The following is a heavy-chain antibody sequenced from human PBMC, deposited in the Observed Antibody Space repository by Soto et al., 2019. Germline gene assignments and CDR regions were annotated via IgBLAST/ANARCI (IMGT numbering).Heavy chain of an antibody. CDR1: GGSISSSSYY. D-gene: IGHD3-10*01. V-gene: IGHV4-39*02. CDR3: AREAASSGSYYNLLSFDY. J-gene: IGHJ4*02. CDR2: IYYSGST. Sequence: KTSETLSLTCTVSGGSISSSSYYWGWIRQPPGKGLEWIGSIYYSGSTYYNPSLKSRVTISVDTSKNQFSLKLSSVTAADTAVYYCAREAASSGSYYNLLSFDYWGQGQWSPAPQ.